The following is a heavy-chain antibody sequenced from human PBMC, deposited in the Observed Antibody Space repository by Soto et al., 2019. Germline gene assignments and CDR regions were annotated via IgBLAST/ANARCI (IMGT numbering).Heavy chain of an antibody. V-gene: IGHV1-69*01. CDR3: AREVEEDGSGSWYYYGMDV. Sequence: QVQLVQSGAEVKKPGSSVKVSCKASGGTFSSYAISWVRQAPGQGLEWMGGIIPIFGTANYAQKFQGRVTITADESTSTAYMELSSLRSEDTAVYYCAREVEEDGSGSWYYYGMDVWGQGTTVTVSS. J-gene: IGHJ6*02. CDR1: GGTFSSYA. CDR2: IIPIFGTA. D-gene: IGHD3-10*01.